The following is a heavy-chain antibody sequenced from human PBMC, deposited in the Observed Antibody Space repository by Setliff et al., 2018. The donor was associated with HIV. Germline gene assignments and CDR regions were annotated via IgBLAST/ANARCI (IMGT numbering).Heavy chain of an antibody. V-gene: IGHV3-30*19. CDR1: GFIFSDYG. J-gene: IGHJ4*02. CDR3: ARTYYDLLTGYLEYFDS. Sequence: PGGSLRLSCVGSGFIFSDYGMHWVRQAPGQGLEWVAFIYYDANNQYYADSVKGRFTISRDNSKDTLYLQMNSLRAEDTAVYYCARTYYDLLTGYLEYFDSWGQGTLVTVSS. D-gene: IGHD3-9*01. CDR2: IYYDANNQ.